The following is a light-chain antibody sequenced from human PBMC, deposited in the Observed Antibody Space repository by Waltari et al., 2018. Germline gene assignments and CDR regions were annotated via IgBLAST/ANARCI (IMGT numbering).Light chain of an antibody. CDR3: GTWDSSLSGAV. Sequence: QSVLTQPPSVSAAPGPRVPISCSGGSPNIGYNSVSWYRQFPGTAPKLLIYENSERPSGIPGRFSGSKSGTSATLDITGLQAGDEADYYCGTWDSSLSGAVFGGGTHLTVL. CDR1: SPNIGYNS. CDR2: ENS. J-gene: IGLJ7*01. V-gene: IGLV1-51*02.